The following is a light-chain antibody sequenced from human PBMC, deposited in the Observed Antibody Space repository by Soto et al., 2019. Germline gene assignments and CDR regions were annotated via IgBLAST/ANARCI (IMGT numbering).Light chain of an antibody. Sequence: DIQMTQSPSSLSASVGARVTITCRTSQRIDSYLNWYQHKPGKAPKLLIYDASNLETGVPSRFSGSGSGTDFTVTISSLQPEDFATYSCQQYYNLPITFGQGTRLEIK. J-gene: IGKJ5*01. V-gene: IGKV1-33*01. CDR3: QQYYNLPIT. CDR1: QRIDSY. CDR2: DAS.